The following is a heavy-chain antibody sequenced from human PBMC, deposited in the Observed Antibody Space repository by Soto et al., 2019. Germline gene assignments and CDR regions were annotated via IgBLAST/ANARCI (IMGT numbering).Heavy chain of an antibody. CDR1: GDSVSSNSVA. D-gene: IGHD2-15*01. CDR2: TYYRSRWYS. Sequence: SQTLSLTCAITGDSVSSNSVAWNWVRQSPSRGLERLGRTYYRSRWYSDYAVSVRSRIDINADTSKNQVSLQLNSVTPEDTAVYYCARSEEDSDYYYYGMDVWGQGTMVTVSS. CDR3: ARSEEDSDYYYYGMDV. V-gene: IGHV6-1*01. J-gene: IGHJ6*02.